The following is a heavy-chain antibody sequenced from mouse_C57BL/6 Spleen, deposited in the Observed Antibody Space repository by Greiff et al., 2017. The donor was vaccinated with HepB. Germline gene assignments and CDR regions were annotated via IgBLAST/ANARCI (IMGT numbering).Heavy chain of an antibody. V-gene: IGHV1-81*01. Sequence: VQLQQSGAELARPGASVKLSCKASGYTFTSYGISWVKQRTGQGLEWIGEIYPRSGNTYYNEKFKGKATLTADKSSSTAYMELRSLTSEDSAVYFCAGLNDYDGYAMDYWGQGTSVTVSS. CDR3: AGLNDYDGYAMDY. CDR1: GYTFTSYG. CDR2: IYPRSGNT. J-gene: IGHJ4*01. D-gene: IGHD2-4*01.